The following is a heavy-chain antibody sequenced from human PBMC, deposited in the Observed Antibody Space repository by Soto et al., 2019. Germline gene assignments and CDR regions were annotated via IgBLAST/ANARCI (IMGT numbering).Heavy chain of an antibody. CDR2: TFTGADT. J-gene: IGHJ4*02. V-gene: IGHV3-53*01. Sequence: WGSLRISCSPSGCPFSSNYMSWVRQSPGKRLEWDSTTFTGADTYSADSVKDRFTMSRDSSKTTRYLQMNSLRAEDTAVYYCAKELHDSSGSPMYYFGYWGPGTLVTVSS. D-gene: IGHD3-22*01. CDR1: GCPFSSNY. CDR3: AKELHDSSGSPMYYFGY.